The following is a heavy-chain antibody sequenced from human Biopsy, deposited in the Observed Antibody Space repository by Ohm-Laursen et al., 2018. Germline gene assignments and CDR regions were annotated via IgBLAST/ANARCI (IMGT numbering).Heavy chain of an antibody. V-gene: IGHV4-59*10. CDR2: TYKGGNT. Sequence: PSDTLSLTCAVYNVSFSSFYWSWIRQPPGKGLEWIGHTYKGGNTNHNPSLKSRVSMSVDTSKNQLSLTLRSVTAADTAVYYCARDLPSSYYYAMDVWGQGTTVTVSS. J-gene: IGHJ6*02. CDR1: NVSFSSFY. CDR3: ARDLPSSYYYAMDV.